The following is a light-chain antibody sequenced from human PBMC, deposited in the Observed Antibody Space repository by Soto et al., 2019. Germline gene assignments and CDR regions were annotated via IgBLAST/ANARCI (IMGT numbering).Light chain of an antibody. J-gene: IGKJ1*01. CDR1: QRISSW. CDR3: QQYNSYTWT. CDR2: KAS. V-gene: IGKV1-5*03. Sequence: DIQMSQSPSTLSGSVVERVTITCRASQRISSWLACYQQKPGKAPKLLIYKASSLESGVSSRFSGSGSGTEFTLTISSLQPDDFATYYCQQYNSYTWTFGQGTKVDIK.